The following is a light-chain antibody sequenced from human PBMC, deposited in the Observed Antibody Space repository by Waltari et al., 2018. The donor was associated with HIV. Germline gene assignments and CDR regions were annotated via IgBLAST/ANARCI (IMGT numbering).Light chain of an antibody. V-gene: IGLV3-1*01. J-gene: IGLJ2*01. CDR3: QAWDSSVQE. CDR1: KLGDKY. Sequence: SYELTQPPSVSVSPGQTASITCSGDKLGDKYACLYQQKPGQSPVLVIYQDSKRPSGIPERFSGSNSGNTATLTISGTQAMDEADYYCQAWDSSVQEFGGGTKLTVL. CDR2: QDS.